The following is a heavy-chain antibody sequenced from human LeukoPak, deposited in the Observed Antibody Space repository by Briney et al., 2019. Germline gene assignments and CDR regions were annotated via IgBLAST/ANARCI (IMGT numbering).Heavy chain of an antibody. CDR2: INHSGST. CDR3: ARGRSFYYYDSSGYYSY. Sequence: SETLSLTCAVYGGSFSGYYWSWIRQPPGKGLEWIGEINHSGSTNYNPSLKSRVTISVGTSKNQFSLKLSSVTAADTAVYYCARGRSFYYYDSSGYYSYWGQGTLVTVSS. D-gene: IGHD3-22*01. V-gene: IGHV4-34*01. CDR1: GGSFSGYY. J-gene: IGHJ4*02.